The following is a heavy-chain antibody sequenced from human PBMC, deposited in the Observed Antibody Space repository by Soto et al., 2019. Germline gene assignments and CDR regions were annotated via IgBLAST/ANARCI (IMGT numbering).Heavy chain of an antibody. Sequence: AGGSLRLSCAASGFTFSSYEMNWVRQAPGKGLEWVSYISSSGSTIYYADSVKGRFTISRDNAKNSLYLQMNSLRAEDTAVYYCARSSGYNWFDPWGQGTLVTVSS. CDR3: ARSSGYNWFDP. CDR1: GFTFSSYE. CDR2: ISSSGSTI. V-gene: IGHV3-48*03. J-gene: IGHJ5*02. D-gene: IGHD3-22*01.